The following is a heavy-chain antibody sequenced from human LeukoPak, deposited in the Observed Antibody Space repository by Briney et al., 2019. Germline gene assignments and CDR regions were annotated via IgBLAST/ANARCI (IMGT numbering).Heavy chain of an antibody. V-gene: IGHV3-7*01. Sequence: PGGSLRLSCAASGFTFSSYWMSWVRQAPGKGLEWVANIKQDGSEKYYVDSVKGRFTISRDNAKNSLYLQMNSLRAEDTAVYYCARAQYRGIEAPTDYWGQGTLVTVSS. CDR1: GFTFSSYW. CDR3: ARAQYRGIEAPTDY. D-gene: IGHD6-13*01. CDR2: IKQDGSEK. J-gene: IGHJ4*02.